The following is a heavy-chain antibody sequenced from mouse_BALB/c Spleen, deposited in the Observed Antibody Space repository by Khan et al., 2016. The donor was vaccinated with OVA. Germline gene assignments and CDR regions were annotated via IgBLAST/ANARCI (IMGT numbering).Heavy chain of an antibody. CDR3: TRIYRSDFDY. Sequence: VQLQQSGPGLVRPGASVKISCKASGYSFTGYFMNWVMQSHGKSLEWIGRINPHIGETFYNQRFTDKATLTVDESSSTAHLELRSLASEDSAVYYCTRIYRSDFDYWGQGTTLTVSS. CDR1: GYSFTGYF. D-gene: IGHD1-1*01. CDR2: INPHIGET. J-gene: IGHJ2*01. V-gene: IGHV1-20*02.